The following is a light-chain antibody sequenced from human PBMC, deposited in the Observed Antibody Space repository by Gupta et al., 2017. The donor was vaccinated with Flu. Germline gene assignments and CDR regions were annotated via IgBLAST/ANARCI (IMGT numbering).Light chain of an antibody. CDR3: AAWDDSLNGLVV. V-gene: IGLV1-44*01. CDR2: MEN. J-gene: IGLJ3*02. Sequence: QSVLTQSPSASGTPGQRVTISCSGSSSNIGSNPVNWYRQLPGTAPNLVSYMENHRPLGLPDRFSCDRSGTSDLLVISGLQSEDEAEYYGAAWDDSLNGLVVFGGGTKLTVL. CDR1: SSNIGSNP.